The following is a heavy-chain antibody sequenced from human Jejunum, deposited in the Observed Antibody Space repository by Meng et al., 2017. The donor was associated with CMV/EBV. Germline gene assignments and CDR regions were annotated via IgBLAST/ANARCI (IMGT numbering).Heavy chain of an antibody. CDR1: YF. V-gene: IGHV3-23*01. CDR2: ISRSGGDT. CDR3: AKESGQYQMLSYYGLDV. Sequence: YFMHWVRQATGKGLEWVSVISRSGGDTNYADSVKGRFTISRDNSKNTLYLEMSSLRAEDTAIYYCAKESGQYQMLSYYGLDVWGQGTTVTVSS. J-gene: IGHJ6*02. D-gene: IGHD2-2*01.